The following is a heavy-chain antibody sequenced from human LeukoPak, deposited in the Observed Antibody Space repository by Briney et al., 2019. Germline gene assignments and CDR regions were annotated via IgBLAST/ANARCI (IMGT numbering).Heavy chain of an antibody. J-gene: IGHJ6*03. Sequence: PGGSLRLSCAASGFTFDDYGMSWVRQAPGKGLEWVSGINWNGGSTGYADSVKGRFTISRDNAKNSLYLQMNSLRAEDTALYYCARDAYCGGDCYSVYYYYYYMDVWGKGTTVTVSS. CDR1: GFTFDDYG. D-gene: IGHD2-21*02. V-gene: IGHV3-20*04. CDR3: ARDAYCGGDCYSVYYYYYYMDV. CDR2: INWNGGST.